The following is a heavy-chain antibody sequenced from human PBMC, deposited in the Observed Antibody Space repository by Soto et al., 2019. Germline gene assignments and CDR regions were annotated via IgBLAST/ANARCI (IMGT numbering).Heavy chain of an antibody. V-gene: IGHV3-74*01. CDR1: GFTFRSNW. J-gene: IGHJ4*02. CDR3: VRDGPDYDFWSGYPFDY. D-gene: IGHD3-3*01. CDR2: ISSNGSTT. Sequence: EVQLVESGGGSVQPGGSLRLSCVASGFTFRSNWMHWVRQFPGKGLVWVSRISSNGSTTNYADAVKGRFSISRDNSKNTLYLQMDSLGPEDTAVYYCVRDGPDYDFWSGYPFDYWGQGTLVAVSA.